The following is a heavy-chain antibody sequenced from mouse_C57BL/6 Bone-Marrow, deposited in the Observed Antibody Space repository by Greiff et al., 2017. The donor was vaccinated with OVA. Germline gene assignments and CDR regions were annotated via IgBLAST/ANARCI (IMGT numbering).Heavy chain of an antibody. CDR2: IYPGSGNT. J-gene: IGHJ3*01. Sequence: VQLVESGAELVRPGASVKLSCKASGYTFTDYYINWVKQRPGQGLEWIARIYPGSGNTYYNEKFKGKATLTAEKSSSTAYMQLSSLTSEDSAVYFCAKDYDGLPWFAYWGQGTLVTVSA. CDR3: AKDYDGLPWFAY. D-gene: IGHD2-4*01. V-gene: IGHV1-76*01. CDR1: GYTFTDYY.